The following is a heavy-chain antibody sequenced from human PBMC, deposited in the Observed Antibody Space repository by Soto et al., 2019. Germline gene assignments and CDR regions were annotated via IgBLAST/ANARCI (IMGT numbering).Heavy chain of an antibody. CDR1: GFTFSSYG. J-gene: IGHJ4*02. CDR2: IWFDGSEK. CDR3: ARDQGYFDY. Sequence: QVRPVESGGGVVQPGRSLRLSCAVSGFTFSSYGMHWVRQAPGKGLEWLAVIWFDGSEKYYADSVKGRFTISRDNSKNTLYLQMNSLRAEDTAVYYCARDQGYFDYWGQGTLVTVSS. V-gene: IGHV3-33*01.